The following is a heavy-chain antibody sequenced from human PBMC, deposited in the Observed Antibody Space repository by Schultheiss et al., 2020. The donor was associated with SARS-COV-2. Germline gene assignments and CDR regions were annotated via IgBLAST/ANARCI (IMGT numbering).Heavy chain of an antibody. CDR2: IYYSGST. CDR3: ARDSSGYNWNYPDY. CDR1: GGSISSYY. Sequence: SETLSLTCTVSGGSISSYYWSWIRQPPGKGLEWIGYIYYSGSTNYNPSLKSRVTISVDTSKNQFSLKLSSVTAADTAVYYCARDSSGYNWNYPDYWGQGTLVTVSS. V-gene: IGHV4-59*12. D-gene: IGHD1-20*01. J-gene: IGHJ4*02.